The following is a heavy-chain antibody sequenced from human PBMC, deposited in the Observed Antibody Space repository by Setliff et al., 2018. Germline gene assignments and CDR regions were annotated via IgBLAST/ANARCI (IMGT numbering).Heavy chain of an antibody. CDR1: GFSLSTSGMC. CDR3: ARCITIFGVVIPNAFDY. CDR2: IDWDDDK. Sequence: SGPTLVNPTQTLTLTCTFSGFSLSTSGMCVSWIRQPPGKALEWLARIDWDDDKYYSPSLKSRLTITKDTSKNQVVLTMTNMDPVDTATYYCARCITIFGVVIPNAFDYWGQGTLVTVS. V-gene: IGHV2-70*11. D-gene: IGHD3-3*01. J-gene: IGHJ4*02.